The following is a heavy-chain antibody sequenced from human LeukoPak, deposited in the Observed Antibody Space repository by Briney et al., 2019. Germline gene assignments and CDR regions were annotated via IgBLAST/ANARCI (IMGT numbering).Heavy chain of an antibody. CDR3: AREWAIVALDY. V-gene: IGHV3-48*01. J-gene: IGHJ4*02. CDR1: GFTFSIYS. CDR2: ISSSSSTI. Sequence: PGGALRLSCAASGFTFSIYSMNWVRQAPGKGLEWVSYISSSSSTIYYADSVKRRFTISRDNAKNSLYLQMKSLRAEDTAVYYCAREWAIVALDYWGQGTLVTVSS. D-gene: IGHD5-12*01.